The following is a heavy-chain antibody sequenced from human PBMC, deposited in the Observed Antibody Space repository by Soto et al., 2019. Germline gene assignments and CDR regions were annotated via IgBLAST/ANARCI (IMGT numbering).Heavy chain of an antibody. V-gene: IGHV1-69*13. CDR1: GYTFTNYG. Sequence: SVKVSCKASGYTFTNYGISWVRQAPGQGLEWMGWIGPINDKSTYAQKFQGRVTITADESTSTVYMELSSLRSDDTAVYYCVRVVAIPGYPDNWGQGTLVTVSS. CDR2: IGPINDKS. D-gene: IGHD5-12*01. CDR3: VRVVAIPGYPDN. J-gene: IGHJ4*02.